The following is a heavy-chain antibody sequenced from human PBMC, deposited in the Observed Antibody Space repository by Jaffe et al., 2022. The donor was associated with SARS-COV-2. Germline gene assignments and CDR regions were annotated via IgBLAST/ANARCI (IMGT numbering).Heavy chain of an antibody. V-gene: IGHV3-21*04. Sequence: EVQLVESGGGLVKPGGSLRLSCAASGFTFSSYNLAWVRQAPGRGLEWVSSITGSSSYIYYADSVKGRFNISRDNAQNSLHLQMNSLRAEDTAVYYCARGGSCSRTACHKSGFDYWGQGTLVTVSS. CDR2: ITGSSSYI. CDR1: GFTFSSYN. J-gene: IGHJ4*02. D-gene: IGHD2-2*02. CDR3: ARGGSCSRTACHKSGFDY.